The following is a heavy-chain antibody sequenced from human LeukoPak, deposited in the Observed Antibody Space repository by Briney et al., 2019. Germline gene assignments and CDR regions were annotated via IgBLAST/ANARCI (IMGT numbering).Heavy chain of an antibody. CDR2: IYLGDSDT. CDR3: ARHVSYSANDRGSYFDY. CDR1: GYGFSTYW. J-gene: IGHJ4*02. Sequence: GESLKISCTGSGYGFSTYWIGWVRPMPGKGLEWMGIIYLGDSDTRYSPSFQGQVIISADKFINTAYLQWSNLKASDTAMYYCARHVSYSANDRGSYFDYWGQGTLVTVSS. V-gene: IGHV5-51*01. D-gene: IGHD5-12*01.